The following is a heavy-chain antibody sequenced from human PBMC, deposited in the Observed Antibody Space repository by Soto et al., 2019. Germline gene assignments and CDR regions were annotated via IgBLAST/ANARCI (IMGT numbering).Heavy chain of an antibody. CDR3: ARAWRVVPAAICGY. CDR1: GYTFTDYY. CDR2: INPASGSP. D-gene: IGHD2-2*01. V-gene: IGHV1-46*01. J-gene: IGHJ4*02. Sequence: ASVKVSCKASGYTFTDYYIHWVRQAPGQGLEWMGIINPASGSPSYAQKFQGRVTMTRDTSTNTAYMELSSLRSDDTAVYYCARAWRVVPAAICGYWGQGTLVTVSS.